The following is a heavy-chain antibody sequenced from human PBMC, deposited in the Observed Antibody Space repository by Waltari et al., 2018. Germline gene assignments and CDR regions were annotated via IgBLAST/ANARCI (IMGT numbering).Heavy chain of an antibody. Sequence: EVQLLESGGGLVQPGGSLRLSCAASGFTFSSYAMSWVRQAPGKGLEWVSAISGSGGSTYYADSVKGRFTISRDNSKNTLYLQMNSLRAEDTAVYYCAKDHRGGKGLLWFGEDHYGMDVWGQGTTVTVSS. J-gene: IGHJ6*02. V-gene: IGHV3-23*01. CDR3: AKDHRGGKGLLWFGEDHYGMDV. CDR2: ISGSGGST. D-gene: IGHD3-10*01. CDR1: GFTFSSYA.